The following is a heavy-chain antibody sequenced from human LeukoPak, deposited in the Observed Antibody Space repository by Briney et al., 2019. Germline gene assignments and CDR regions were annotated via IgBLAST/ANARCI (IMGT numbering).Heavy chain of an antibody. Sequence: SETLSLTCSVSGGSISSSSYYWGWIRQPPVKGLEWIGSIYSSGSTYYNTSLKSRVTISVDTSKNQFSLKLNSVTAADTAVYYCARDPFSGYGRFDYWGQGTLVTVSS. CDR1: GGSISSSSYY. V-gene: IGHV4-39*07. J-gene: IGHJ4*02. CDR2: IYSSGST. CDR3: ARDPFSGYGRFDY. D-gene: IGHD5-12*01.